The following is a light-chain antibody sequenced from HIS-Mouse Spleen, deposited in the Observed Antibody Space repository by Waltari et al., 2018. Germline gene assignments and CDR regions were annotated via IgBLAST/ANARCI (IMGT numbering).Light chain of an antibody. V-gene: IGKV3-20*01. CDR3: QQYGSSPPWT. Sequence: DIVLTQSPGTLALSPGERATLSCRASQSVSSSYSAWYQQKPGQAPRRLIYGASSRATGIPDRFSGSGSGTDFTLTISRLEPEDFAVYYCQQYGSSPPWTFGQGTKVEIK. CDR1: QSVSSSY. J-gene: IGKJ1*01. CDR2: GAS.